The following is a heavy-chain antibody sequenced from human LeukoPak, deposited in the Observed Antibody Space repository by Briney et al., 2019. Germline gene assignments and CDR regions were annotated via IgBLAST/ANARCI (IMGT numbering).Heavy chain of an antibody. J-gene: IGHJ4*02. CDR3: ALTSIAVAGTDPRAAFDY. Sequence: PGGSLRLSCAGSGFTFSTSDSMHWVRQAPGKGLEWVAVISYDGSNKYYADSVKGRFTISRDNSKNTLYLQMNSLRAEDTAVYYCALTSIAVAGTDPRAAFDYWGQGTLVTVSS. V-gene: IGHV3-30*03. CDR1: GFTFSTS. D-gene: IGHD6-19*01. CDR2: ISYDGSNK.